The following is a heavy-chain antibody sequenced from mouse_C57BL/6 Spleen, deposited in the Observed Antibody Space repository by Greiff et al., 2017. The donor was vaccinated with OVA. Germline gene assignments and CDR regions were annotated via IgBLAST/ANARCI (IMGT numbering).Heavy chain of an antibody. CDR3: ARGRRTGTKAMDY. CDR1: GYTFTSYW. J-gene: IGHJ4*01. D-gene: IGHD4-1*01. CDR2: IDPSDSYT. V-gene: IGHV1-69*01. Sequence: QVHVKQPGAELVMPGASVKLSCKASGYTFTSYWMHWVKQRPGQGLEWIGEIDPSDSYTNYNQKFKGKSTLTVDKSSSTAYMQLSSLTSEDSAVYYCARGRRTGTKAMDYWGQGTSVTVSS.